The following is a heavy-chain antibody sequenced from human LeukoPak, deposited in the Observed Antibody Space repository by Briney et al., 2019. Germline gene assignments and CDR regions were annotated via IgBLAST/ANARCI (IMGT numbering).Heavy chain of an antibody. V-gene: IGHV1-24*01. CDR1: GYTLTELS. CDR3: ATYGDYGQGWFDP. Sequence: SVKASCKVSGYTLTELSMRWVRQAPGKGLEWMGGFDPEDGETIYAQKFQGRVTMTEDTSTDTAYMELSSLRSEDTAVYYCATYGDYGQGWFDPWGQGTLVTVSS. D-gene: IGHD4-17*01. CDR2: FDPEDGET. J-gene: IGHJ5*02.